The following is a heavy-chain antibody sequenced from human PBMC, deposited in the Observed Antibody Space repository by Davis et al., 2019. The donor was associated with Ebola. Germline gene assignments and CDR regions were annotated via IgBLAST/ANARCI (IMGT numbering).Heavy chain of an antibody. CDR3: ARRGNYYDSSGYYFDY. CDR2: IDPSDSYT. J-gene: IGHJ4*02. V-gene: IGHV5-10-1*01. CDR1: GYSFTSYW. D-gene: IGHD3-22*01. Sequence: KVSCKGSGYSFTSYWISWVRQMPGKGLEWMGRIDPSDSYTNYSPSFQGHVTISADKSISTAYLQWSSLKASDTAMYYCARRGNYYDSSGYYFDYWGQGTLVTVSS.